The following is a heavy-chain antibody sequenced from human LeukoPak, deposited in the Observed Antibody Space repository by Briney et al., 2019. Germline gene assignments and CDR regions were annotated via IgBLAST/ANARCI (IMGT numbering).Heavy chain of an antibody. CDR2: IRSKAYGGTT. J-gene: IGHJ4*02. CDR1: GFTFSDYA. D-gene: IGHD6-13*01. V-gene: IGHV3-49*04. CDR3: TIAAAGPFDY. Sequence: PGRSLRLSCTASGFTFSDYAMSWVRQAPGKGLEWVGFIRSKAYGGTTEYAASVKGRFTISRDDSKSIAYLQMNSLKTEDTAVYYCTIAAAGPFDYWGQGTLVTVSS.